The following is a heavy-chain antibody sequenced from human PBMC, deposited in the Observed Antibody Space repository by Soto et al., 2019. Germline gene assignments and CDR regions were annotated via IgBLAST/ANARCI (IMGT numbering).Heavy chain of an antibody. CDR1: GCSVTSYW. D-gene: IGHD7-27*01. Sequence: XESLNSSCKGSGCSVTSYWISWVRQMPGKGLEWMGRIDPSDSYTNYSPSFQGHVTISADKSISTAYLQWSSLKASDTAMYYCAIPLKWGHYYYYGMDLRGQGPTVTGSS. CDR2: IDPSDSYT. CDR3: AIPLKWGHYYYYGMDL. V-gene: IGHV5-10-1*01. J-gene: IGHJ6*02.